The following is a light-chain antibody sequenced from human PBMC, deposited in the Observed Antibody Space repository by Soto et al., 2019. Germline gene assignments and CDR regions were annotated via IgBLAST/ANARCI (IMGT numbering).Light chain of an antibody. Sequence: QSALTQPASASGSPGQSVIISCTGTSSDVGGYNYVSWYQQEPGKAPKLMIYEVSKRPSGVPDRFSGSKSGNTASLTVSGLQAEDEADYYCSSYAGSNNLVFGGGTKVTVL. V-gene: IGLV2-8*01. CDR1: SSDVGGYNY. CDR2: EVS. J-gene: IGLJ2*01. CDR3: SSYAGSNNLV.